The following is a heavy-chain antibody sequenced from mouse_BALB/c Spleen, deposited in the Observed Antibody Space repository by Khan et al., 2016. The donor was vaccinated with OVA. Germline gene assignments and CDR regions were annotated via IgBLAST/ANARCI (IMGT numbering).Heavy chain of an antibody. CDR1: GYTFSSYW. CDR3: ARDRIDY. CDR2: INPTSGYT. J-gene: IGHJ2*01. Sequence: VQLQQSGAEQAKPGASVKMSCKTSGYTFSSYWMHWVKQRPGQGLEWIGYINPTSGYTEYNEKCKDKATLSADKSSSTAYMQLTSLTSEDSAVYYCARDRIDYWGQGTTLTVSS. V-gene: IGHV1-7*01.